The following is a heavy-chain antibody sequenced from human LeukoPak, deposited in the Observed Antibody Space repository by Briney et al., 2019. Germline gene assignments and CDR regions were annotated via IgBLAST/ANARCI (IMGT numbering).Heavy chain of an antibody. CDR1: GFPFSHAW. D-gene: IGHD2-21*02. J-gene: IGHJ4*02. CDR3: AKGSSYCGGDCFGYD. Sequence: AGGSLRLSCAASGFPFSHAWMSWVRQAPGKGLEWVSAISGSGGSTYYADSVKGRFAISRDNSWNTLFLQLNSLRAEDTAVYYCAKGSSYCGGDCFGYDWGQGTLVTVSS. CDR2: ISGSGGST. V-gene: IGHV3-23*01.